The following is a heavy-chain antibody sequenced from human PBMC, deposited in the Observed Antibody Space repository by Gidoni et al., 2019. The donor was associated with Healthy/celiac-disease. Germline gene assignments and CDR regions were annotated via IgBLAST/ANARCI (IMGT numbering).Heavy chain of an antibody. CDR2: IKQDGSEK. CDR1: GFTFSSSW. J-gene: IGHJ1*01. CDR3: ARALWAGPWGMFQH. D-gene: IGHD2-21*01. Sequence: EVQLVESGGGLVQPGGSLRLSCAASGFTFSSSWMNWVRQAPGKGLEWVANIKQDGSEKYYVDSLKGRFTISRDNAKTSLYLQMDSLRAEDTAVYYCARALWAGPWGMFQHWGQGTLVTVSS. V-gene: IGHV3-7*01.